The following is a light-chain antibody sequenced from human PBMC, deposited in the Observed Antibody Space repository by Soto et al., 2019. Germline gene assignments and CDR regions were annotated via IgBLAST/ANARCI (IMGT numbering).Light chain of an antibody. CDR2: GAS. V-gene: IGKV3-20*01. CDR1: QSVSNY. Sequence: IVFSLSPATLSLSQWERATLSCRARQSVSNYLGWYQQKPGQAPRLLIYGASSRATVIPDMFSGSGSGTDFTLTISRLEPEDFAVYYCQQYGSSGTFGQGTKVDIK. CDR3: QQYGSSGT. J-gene: IGKJ1*01.